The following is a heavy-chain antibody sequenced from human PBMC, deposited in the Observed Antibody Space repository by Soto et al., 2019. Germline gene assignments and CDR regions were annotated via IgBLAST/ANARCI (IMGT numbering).Heavy chain of an antibody. CDR2: IKQDGGDQ. CDR3: ARDEAIDY. Sequence: GWSLRLSCAASGFTFSNYWMSWVRQAPGKGLEWVANIKQDGGDQYYVDSVKGRFSISRDNAKNSLYLQMNSLRAEDTAVYYCARDEAIDYWGQGTLVNAS. V-gene: IGHV3-7*03. CDR1: GFTFSNYW. J-gene: IGHJ4*02.